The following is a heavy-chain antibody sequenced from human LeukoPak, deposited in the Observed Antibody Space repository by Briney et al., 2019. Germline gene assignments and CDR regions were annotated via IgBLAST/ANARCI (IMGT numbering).Heavy chain of an antibody. Sequence: GGSLRLSCAASGFTFDDYGMSWVRQAPGKGLEWVSGINWNGGNTAYADSVKGRFIISRDNAKNSLYLQMNGLSAEDTAFYCCARSVGAMVVTPLAYWGQGALVTVSS. D-gene: IGHD4-23*01. CDR2: INWNGGNT. V-gene: IGHV3-20*04. J-gene: IGHJ4*02. CDR1: GFTFDDYG. CDR3: ARSVGAMVVTPLAY.